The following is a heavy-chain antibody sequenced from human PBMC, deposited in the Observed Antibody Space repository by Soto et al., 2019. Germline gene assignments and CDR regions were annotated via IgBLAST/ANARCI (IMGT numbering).Heavy chain of an antibody. CDR2: IIPIFGTA. Sequence: QVQLVQSGAEVKKPGSSVKVSCKASGGTFSSYAISWVRQAPGQGLEWMGGIIPIFGTANYAQKFQGRVTITADESTSTAYMELSSLRSEDTAVYYCARDGRGIVGRIVGATKRRMAFDIWGQGTMITVSS. J-gene: IGHJ3*02. CDR1: GGTFSSYA. V-gene: IGHV1-69*12. CDR3: ARDGRGIVGRIVGATKRRMAFDI. D-gene: IGHD1-26*01.